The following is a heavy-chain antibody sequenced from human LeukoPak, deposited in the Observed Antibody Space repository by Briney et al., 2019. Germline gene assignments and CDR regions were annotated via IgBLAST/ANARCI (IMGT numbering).Heavy chain of an antibody. J-gene: IGHJ4*02. V-gene: IGHV4-34*01. D-gene: IGHD1-26*01. Sequence: SETLSLTCAVYGGSFSGYYWSWIRQPPGKGLEWIGEINHSGSTNYNPSLKSRVTISVDTSKNQFSLKLSSVTAADTAVYYCARGGPWELSHRDYFDYWGQGTLVTVSS. CDR1: GGSFSGYY. CDR2: INHSGST. CDR3: ARGGPWELSHRDYFDY.